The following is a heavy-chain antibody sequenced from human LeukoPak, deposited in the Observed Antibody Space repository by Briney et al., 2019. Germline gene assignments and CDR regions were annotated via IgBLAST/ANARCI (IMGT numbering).Heavy chain of an antibody. CDR1: GYTFTSYD. Sequence: ASVKVSCKASGYTFTSYDINWVRQATGQGLEWMGWMNPNSGNTGYAQKLQGRVTMTTDTSTSTAYMELRSLRSDDTAVYYCARVFPRIAAAGSTLDYWGQGTLVTVSS. V-gene: IGHV1-8*01. J-gene: IGHJ4*02. CDR2: MNPNSGNT. CDR3: ARVFPRIAAAGSTLDY. D-gene: IGHD6-13*01.